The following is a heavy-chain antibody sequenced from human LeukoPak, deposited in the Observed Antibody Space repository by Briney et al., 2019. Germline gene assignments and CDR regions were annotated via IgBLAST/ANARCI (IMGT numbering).Heavy chain of an antibody. CDR3: ARVWYDSSGYYLFDY. J-gene: IGHJ4*02. CDR1: GFTVSSNY. Sequence: PGGSLRLSCAVSGFTVSSNYMSWVRQAPGKGLEWVSVIYSGGSTYYADSVKGRFTISRDNSKSTLYLQMNSLRAEDTAVYYCARVWYDSSGYYLFDYWGQGTLVTVSS. D-gene: IGHD3-22*01. V-gene: IGHV3-53*01. CDR2: IYSGGST.